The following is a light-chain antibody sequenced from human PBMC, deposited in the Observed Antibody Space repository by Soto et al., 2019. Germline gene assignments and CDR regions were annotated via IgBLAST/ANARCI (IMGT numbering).Light chain of an antibody. CDR2: DAS. Sequence: EVVLTQSPATLSLSPGERATLSCRASQSVSTYLAWYQQKPGQAPRLIIYDASNRATGIPARFSGSGSGTDFSLISSSLEPEDIAVYYCQQRYDWLTFGGGTKVEIK. V-gene: IGKV3-11*01. CDR3: QQRYDWLT. J-gene: IGKJ4*01. CDR1: QSVSTY.